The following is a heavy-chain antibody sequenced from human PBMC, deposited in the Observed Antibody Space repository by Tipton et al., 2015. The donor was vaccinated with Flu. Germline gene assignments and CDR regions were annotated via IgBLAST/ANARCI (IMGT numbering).Heavy chain of an antibody. Sequence: TLSLTCTVSGGSISSYYWSWIRRPPGKGLEWIGYIYYSGSTNYNPSLKSRVTISVDTSKNQFSLKLSSVTAADTAVYYCARLDMITFGGVIVTHHFDYWGQGTLVTVSS. J-gene: IGHJ4*02. D-gene: IGHD3-16*02. V-gene: IGHV4-59*08. CDR1: GGSISSYY. CDR2: IYYSGST. CDR3: ARLDMITFGGVIVTHHFDY.